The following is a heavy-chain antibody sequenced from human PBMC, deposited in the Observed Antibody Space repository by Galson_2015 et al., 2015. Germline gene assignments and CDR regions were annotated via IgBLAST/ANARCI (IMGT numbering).Heavy chain of an antibody. D-gene: IGHD3-3*01. CDR3: ARARGQTEKWSAPHT. CDR2: ISSSSSTI. V-gene: IGHV3-48*02. Sequence: SLRLSCAASGFTFSSYSMNWVRQAPGKGLEWVSYISSSSSTIYYADSVKGRFTISRDNAKNSLYLQMNSLSDEDTAVYYCARARGQTEKWSAPHTWGQGTLVTVSS. J-gene: IGHJ4*02. CDR1: GFTFSSYS.